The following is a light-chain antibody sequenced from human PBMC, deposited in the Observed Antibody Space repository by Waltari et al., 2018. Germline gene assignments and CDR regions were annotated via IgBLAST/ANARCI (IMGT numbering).Light chain of an antibody. CDR2: SNN. Sequence: QSVLTQPPSASGTPGQRVTISCSGSSSNIGSNTVTWYQQLPGTAPQILIYSNNHRPSVVPDRFSGSKSGTSASLAISGLQSEDEADYYCAAGDDSLNGPVFGGGTKLTVL. V-gene: IGLV1-44*01. J-gene: IGLJ2*01. CDR1: SSNIGSNT. CDR3: AAGDDSLNGPV.